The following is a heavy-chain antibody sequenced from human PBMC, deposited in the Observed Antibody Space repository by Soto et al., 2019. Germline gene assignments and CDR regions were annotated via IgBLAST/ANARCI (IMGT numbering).Heavy chain of an antibody. Sequence: GESLKISCKGSGYSFTSYWIGWVRQMPGKGLEWMGTIYPDDSDTRYSPSFQGQVTISADKSISTAYLQWSSLKASDTAVYYCARDRYSGYEGFRGYYYGMDVWGQGTTVTVSS. CDR3: ARDRYSGYEGFRGYYYGMDV. D-gene: IGHD5-12*01. J-gene: IGHJ6*02. CDR1: GYSFTSYW. CDR2: IYPDDSDT. V-gene: IGHV5-51*01.